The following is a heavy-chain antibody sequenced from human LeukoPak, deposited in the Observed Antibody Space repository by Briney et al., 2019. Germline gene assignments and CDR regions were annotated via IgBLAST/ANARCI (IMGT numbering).Heavy chain of an antibody. CDR1: GGSISSYY. CDR2: IYYSGST. J-gene: IGHJ4*02. V-gene: IGHV4-59*01. D-gene: IGHD6-13*01. Sequence: SETLSLTCTVSGGSISSYYWSWIRQPPGKGLEWIGDIYYSGSTNYNPSLKSRGTISVDTSKNQFSLRLSSVTAADAAVYYCARSWFSTGPADYWGQGTLVTVSS. CDR3: ARSWFSTGPADY.